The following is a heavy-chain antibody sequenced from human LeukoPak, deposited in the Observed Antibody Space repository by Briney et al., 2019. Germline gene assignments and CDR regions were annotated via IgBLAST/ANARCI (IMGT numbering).Heavy chain of an antibody. V-gene: IGHV3-30*04. CDR2: ISYDGSNK. J-gene: IGHJ4*02. CDR1: GFTFSSYA. Sequence: WGSLRLSCAASGFTFSSYAMHWVRQAPGKGLEWVAVISYDGSNKYYADSVKGRFTISRDNSKNTLYLQMNSLRAEDTAVYYCARGKKRFLEWLLRYYFDYWGQGTLVTVSS. D-gene: IGHD3-3*01. CDR3: ARGKKRFLEWLLRYYFDY.